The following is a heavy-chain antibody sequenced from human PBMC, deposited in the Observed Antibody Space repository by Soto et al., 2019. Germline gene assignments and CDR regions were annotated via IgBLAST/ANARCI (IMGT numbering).Heavy chain of an antibody. CDR1: GGFISSGGYY. Sequence: SETLSLTCTVSGGFISSGGYYWSWIRQHPEKGLEWIGYIYYSGTTDCNPSLKSRVTISVDTSKNQFSLKLSSVTAADTAVYYCARGGYYYYYGMDVWGQGTTVTVSS. J-gene: IGHJ6*02. CDR2: IYYSGTT. V-gene: IGHV4-31*03. CDR3: ARGGYYYYYGMDV.